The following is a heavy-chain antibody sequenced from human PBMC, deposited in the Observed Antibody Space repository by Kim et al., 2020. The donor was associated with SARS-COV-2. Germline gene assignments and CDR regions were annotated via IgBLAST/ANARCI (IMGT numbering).Heavy chain of an antibody. V-gene: IGHV3-30*03. CDR3: AHAPYSSWFDY. J-gene: IGHJ4*02. CDR1: GFTFSSYG. Sequence: GGSLRLSCAASGFTFSSYGMHWVRQAPGKGLEWVAVISYDGSNKYYADSVKGRFTISRDNSKNTLYLQMNSLRAEDTAVYYCAHAPYSSWFDYWGQGTLVTGSS. CDR2: ISYDGSNK. D-gene: IGHD6-19*01.